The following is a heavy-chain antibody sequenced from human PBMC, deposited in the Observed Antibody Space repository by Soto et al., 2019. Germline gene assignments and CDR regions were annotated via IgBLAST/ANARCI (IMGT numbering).Heavy chain of an antibody. CDR1: GGFISSFH. Sequence: SETLSLTCTVSGGFISSFHWNWIRQPPGKGLEWIAYIYYSGSTNYNPSLKSRATISVDTSKNQFSLNLSSVTAADTAVYYCARSSPDSYYYYYMDVWGKGTTVTV. J-gene: IGHJ6*03. CDR2: IYYSGST. V-gene: IGHV4-59*01. D-gene: IGHD6-6*01. CDR3: ARSSPDSYYYYYMDV.